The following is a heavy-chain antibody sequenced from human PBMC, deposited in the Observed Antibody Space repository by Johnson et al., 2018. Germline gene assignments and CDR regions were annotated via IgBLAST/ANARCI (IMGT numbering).Heavy chain of an antibody. Sequence: QVQLQESGPGLVKPSETLSLTCTVSGGSISGFQWIWIRQSPGNGLEWVGYLHYIGSTKNNPSLESRLTISVDTSKTQLPLKLSSVTAADTAVYYCARIPSASVYYYMDVWGKGTTVTVSS. V-gene: IGHV4-59*01. CDR3: ARIPSASVYYYMDV. D-gene: IGHD2-2*02. J-gene: IGHJ6*03. CDR2: LHYIGST. CDR1: GGSISGFQ.